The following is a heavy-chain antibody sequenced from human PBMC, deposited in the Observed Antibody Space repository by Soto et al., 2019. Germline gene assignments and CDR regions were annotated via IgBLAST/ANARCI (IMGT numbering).Heavy chain of an antibody. J-gene: IGHJ4*02. D-gene: IGHD2-15*01. CDR2: ISYDGSNK. V-gene: IGHV3-30-3*01. CDR3: ARGSEYHGGNGY. Sequence: GGSLRLSCAASGFTFSSYAMHWVRQAPGKGLEWVAVISYDGSNKYYADSVKGRFTISRDNSKNTLYLQMNSLRAEDTAVYYCARGSEYHGGNGYWGQGTLVTVSS. CDR1: GFTFSSYA.